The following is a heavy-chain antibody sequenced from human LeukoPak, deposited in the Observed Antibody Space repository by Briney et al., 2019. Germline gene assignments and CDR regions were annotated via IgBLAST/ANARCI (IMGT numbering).Heavy chain of an antibody. V-gene: IGHV3-23*01. D-gene: IGHD2-2*01. CDR2: LSRSGGDT. CDR3: ASQYQLLDNWFDP. J-gene: IGHJ5*02. Sequence: GGSLRLSCAASGFTFSSYGMSWVRQAPGKGLEWVSALSRSGGDTYYADSVKGRFTISRDNSKNTLYLQMNSLRAEDTAVYYCASQYQLLDNWFDPWGQGTLATVSS. CDR1: GFTFSSYG.